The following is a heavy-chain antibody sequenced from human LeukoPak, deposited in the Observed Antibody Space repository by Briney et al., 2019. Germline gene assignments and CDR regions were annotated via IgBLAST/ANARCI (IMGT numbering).Heavy chain of an antibody. J-gene: IGHJ4*02. CDR2: IIPILGIA. CDR1: GGTFSSYA. Sequence: SVKVSCKASGGTFSSYAISWVRQAPGQGLEWMGRIIPILGIANYAQKFQGRVTITADKSTSTAYMELSSLRSEDTAVYYSARQKTKQQLPTGYFDYWGQGTLVTVSS. CDR3: ARQKTKQQLPTGYFDY. D-gene: IGHD6-13*01. V-gene: IGHV1-69*04.